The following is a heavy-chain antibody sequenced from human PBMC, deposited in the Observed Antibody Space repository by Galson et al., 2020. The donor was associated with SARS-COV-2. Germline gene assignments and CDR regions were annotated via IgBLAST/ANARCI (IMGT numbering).Heavy chain of an antibody. J-gene: IGHJ6*02. CDR2: IYSGGST. CDR1: GFTVTNTY. D-gene: IGHD2-8*01. V-gene: IGHV3-53*01. Sequence: GGSLRLSCAASGFTVTNTYMIWVRQAPGKGLEWVSVIYSGGSTYYADSVKGRFTISRDKSKNTLNLQMNGLTAEDTAVYYCASQRAQDIVLMVYAPGDFYGMDVWGQGTTVTVSS. CDR3: ASQRAQDIVLMVYAPGDFYGMDV.